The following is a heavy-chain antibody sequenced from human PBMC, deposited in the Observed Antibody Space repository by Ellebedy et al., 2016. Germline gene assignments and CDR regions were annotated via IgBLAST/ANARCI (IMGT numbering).Heavy chain of an antibody. CDR2: ISSSSYI. J-gene: IGHJ4*02. CDR1: GFTFSSYS. CDR3: AREGLIMVRGVVGY. D-gene: IGHD3-10*01. Sequence: GESLKISXAASGFTFSSYSMNWVRQAPGKGLEWVSSISSSSYIYYADSVKGRFTISRDNAKNSLYLQMNSLRAEDTAVYYCAREGLIMVRGVVGYWGQGTLVTVSS. V-gene: IGHV3-21*01.